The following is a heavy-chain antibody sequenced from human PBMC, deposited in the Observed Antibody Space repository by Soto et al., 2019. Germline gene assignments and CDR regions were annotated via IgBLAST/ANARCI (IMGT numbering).Heavy chain of an antibody. CDR3: VRYVLGSGHFDY. J-gene: IGHJ4*02. Sequence: GPSVKVSCKASGGTFSSYAISWVRQAPGQGLEWMGGIIPIFGTANYAQKFQGRVTITADKSTSTAYMELSSLRSEDTAVYYCVRYVLGSGHFDYWGQGTLVTVSS. D-gene: IGHD3-3*01. CDR1: GGTFSSYA. V-gene: IGHV1-69*06. CDR2: IIPIFGTA.